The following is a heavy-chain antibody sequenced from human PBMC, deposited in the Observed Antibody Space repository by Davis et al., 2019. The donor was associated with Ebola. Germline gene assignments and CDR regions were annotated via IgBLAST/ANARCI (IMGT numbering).Heavy chain of an antibody. CDR2: IYSGGST. D-gene: IGHD5-12*01. J-gene: IGHJ6*02. CDR3: ARVDIVAKYYYYGMDV. V-gene: IGHV3-53*01. CDR1: GFTVSSNY. Sequence: GGSLRLSCAASGFTVSSNYMSWVRQAPGKGLEWVSVIYSGGSTYYADSVKGRFTISRDNSKNTLYLQMNSLRAEDTAVYYCARVDIVAKYYYYGMDVWSQGTTVTVSS.